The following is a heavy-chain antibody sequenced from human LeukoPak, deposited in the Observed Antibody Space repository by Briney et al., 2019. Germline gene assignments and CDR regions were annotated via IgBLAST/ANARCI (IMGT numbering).Heavy chain of an antibody. CDR1: GGTFSSYA. CDR3: AREVYYDSSGPLDY. V-gene: IGHV1-69*04. J-gene: IGHJ4*02. D-gene: IGHD3-22*01. Sequence: SVKVSCKASGGTFSSYAISWVRQAPGQGLEWMGRIIPIFGIATYAQKFQGRVTITADKSTSTAYMELSSLRSEDTAVYYYAREVYYDSSGPLDYWGQGTLVTVSS. CDR2: IIPIFGIA.